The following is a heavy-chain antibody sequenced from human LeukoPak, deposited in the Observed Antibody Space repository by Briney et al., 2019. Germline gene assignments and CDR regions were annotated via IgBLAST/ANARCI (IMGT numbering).Heavy chain of an antibody. CDR3: ASIVVVPAARRGRYYYYYMDV. CDR2: IYYSGST. Sequence: SETLSLTCTVSGGSISSSSYYWGWIRQPPGKGLEWIGSIYYSGSTYYNPSLKSRVTISVDTSKNQFSLKLSSVTAADTAVYYCASIVVVPAARRGRYYYYYMDVWGKGTTVTVSS. V-gene: IGHV4-39*07. D-gene: IGHD2-2*01. J-gene: IGHJ6*03. CDR1: GGSISSSSYY.